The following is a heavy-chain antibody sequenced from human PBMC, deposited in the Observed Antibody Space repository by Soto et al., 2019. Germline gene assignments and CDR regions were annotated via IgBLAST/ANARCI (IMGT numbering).Heavy chain of an antibody. CDR2: MNPNSGNT. J-gene: IGHJ6*03. CDR1: GYTFTSYD. D-gene: IGHD2-21*02. V-gene: IGHV1-8*01. CDR3: ARAAPQGDLAYYYYMDV. Sequence: GASVKVSCKASGYTFTSYDINWVRQATGQGLEWMGWMNPNSGNTGYAQKFQGRVTMTRNTSISTAYMELSSLRSEDTAVYYCARAAPQGDLAYYYYMDVWGKGTTVTVSS.